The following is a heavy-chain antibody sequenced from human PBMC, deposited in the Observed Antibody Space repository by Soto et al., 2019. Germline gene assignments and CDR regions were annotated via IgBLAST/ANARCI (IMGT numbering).Heavy chain of an antibody. J-gene: IGHJ6*02. D-gene: IGHD3-10*01. Sequence: EVQLLESGGGLVQPGGSLRLSCAASGFTFSSYAMSWVRQAPGKGLEWVSAISGSGGSTYYADSLKGRFTISRDNSKNPLYLKMNSVRAADTAVYYCASYAVTINYYYGMDVWGQGTTVTVSS. CDR3: ASYAVTINYYYGMDV. CDR2: ISGSGGST. V-gene: IGHV3-23*01. CDR1: GFTFSSYA.